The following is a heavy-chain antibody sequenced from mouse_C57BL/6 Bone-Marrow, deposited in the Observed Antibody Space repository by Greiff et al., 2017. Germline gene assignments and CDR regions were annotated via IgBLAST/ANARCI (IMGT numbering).Heavy chain of an antibody. Sequence: QVQLKQSGPELVKPGASVKLSCKASGYTFTSYDINWVKQRPGQGLEWIGWIYPRDGSTKYNEKFKGKATLTLDTSSSPAYRELHSLTSEDSAVYFCARLEFDGSSGDWYFDVWGTGTTVTVSS. J-gene: IGHJ1*03. CDR2: IYPRDGST. V-gene: IGHV1-85*01. CDR1: GYTFTSYD. D-gene: IGHD1-1*01. CDR3: ARLEFDGSSGDWYFDV.